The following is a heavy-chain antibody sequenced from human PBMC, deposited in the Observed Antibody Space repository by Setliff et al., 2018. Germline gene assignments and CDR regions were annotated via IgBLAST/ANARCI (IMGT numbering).Heavy chain of an antibody. D-gene: IGHD5-18*01. V-gene: IGHV1-69*13. CDR2: ITPMFGPA. CDR1: GYTFGAHY. Sequence: SVKVSCKASGYTFGAHYIHWVRQARGQGPEWMGGITPMFGPAKYAQKFQGRVTFSADDSANTAYMELTSLTSEDTAVYYCARNIGMGQRDYFDYWGQGTVVTVSS. J-gene: IGHJ4*02. CDR3: ARNIGMGQRDYFDY.